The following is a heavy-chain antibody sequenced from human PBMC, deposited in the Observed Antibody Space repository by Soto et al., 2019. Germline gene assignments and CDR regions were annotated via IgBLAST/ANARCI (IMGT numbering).Heavy chain of an antibody. Sequence: QVQLVESGGGVVQPGRSLRLSCAASGSTFRNYAMHWVRQAPGKGLECVAVISYDGGNKFYRDYVKGRFTISRDNSKNTLYLQINSLRYEDTDVYYCARGDREDIAVVIGVRPGEYGVDVWGQGTTVTVSS. J-gene: IGHJ6*02. D-gene: IGHD2-15*01. CDR3: ARGDREDIAVVIGVRPGEYGVDV. CDR1: GSTFRNYA. V-gene: IGHV3-30-3*01. CDR2: ISYDGGNK.